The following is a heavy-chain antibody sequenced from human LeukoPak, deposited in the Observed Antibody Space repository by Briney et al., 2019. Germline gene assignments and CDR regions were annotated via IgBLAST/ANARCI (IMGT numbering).Heavy chain of an antibody. D-gene: IGHD3-22*01. J-gene: IGHJ5*02. CDR1: GDSITHYY. CDR2: IYHGGST. CDR3: ARDHYYDSSLEP. Sequence: PSETLSLTCTVSGDSITHYYWNWIRQPPGKGLEWIAYIYHGGSTNYNPSLKSRVTISMDTSTNQFSLKLSSVTAADTAVYYCARDHYYDSSLEPWGQGTLVTVSS. V-gene: IGHV4-59*08.